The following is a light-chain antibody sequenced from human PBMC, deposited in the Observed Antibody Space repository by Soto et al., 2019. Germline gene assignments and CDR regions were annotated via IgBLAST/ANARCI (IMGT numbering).Light chain of an antibody. V-gene: IGLV1-44*01. J-gene: IGLJ3*02. Sequence: QSVLTQAPSASGTPGQRVTISCSGSNSNIGSNTVSWYQQVPGTAPKVLIYNNDQRPSGVPDRLSGSKSGTSASLAIGGLQSEDEADYYCAAWDGSLNRWVFGGGTQLTVL. CDR1: NSNIGSNT. CDR2: NND. CDR3: AAWDGSLNRWV.